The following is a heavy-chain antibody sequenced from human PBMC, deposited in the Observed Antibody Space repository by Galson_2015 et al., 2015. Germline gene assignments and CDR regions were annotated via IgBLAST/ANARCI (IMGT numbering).Heavy chain of an antibody. CDR3: AKRRGHSFDH. V-gene: IGHV3-23*01. Sequence: SLRLSCASEFTFSTYAVSWVRQAPGKGLEWVSSISNSGDNTYYADSVKGRFTISRDNSRNTLYLQMNSLRAEDTAVYYCAKRRGHSFDHWGRGTLLTVSS. CDR2: ISNSGDNT. D-gene: IGHD3-10*01. J-gene: IGHJ4*02. CDR1: EFTFSTYA.